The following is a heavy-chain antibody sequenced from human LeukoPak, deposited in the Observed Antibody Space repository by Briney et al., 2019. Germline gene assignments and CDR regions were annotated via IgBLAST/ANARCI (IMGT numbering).Heavy chain of an antibody. Sequence: GSSVKVSCKASGGTFSSYAISWVRQAPGQGLEWMGRIIPILGIANYAQKFQGRVTITADKSTSTAYMELSSLRSEDTAVYYCARDIEWGATTDYWGQGTLVTVSS. D-gene: IGHD5-12*01. V-gene: IGHV1-69*04. J-gene: IGHJ4*02. CDR2: IIPILGIA. CDR3: ARDIEWGATTDY. CDR1: GGTFSSYA.